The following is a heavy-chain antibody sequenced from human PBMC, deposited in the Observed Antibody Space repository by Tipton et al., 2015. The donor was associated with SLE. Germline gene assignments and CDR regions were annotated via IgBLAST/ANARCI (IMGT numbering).Heavy chain of an antibody. D-gene: IGHD4-17*01. V-gene: IGHV4-30-2*01. Sequence: TLSLTCAVSGGSISSGGYSWSWIRQPPGKGLEWIGYIYHSGSTYYNPSLKSRVTISVDTSKNQFSLKLSSVTAADTAVYYCARDHPIMTTVTSWGQGTLVTVSS. J-gene: IGHJ4*02. CDR2: IYHSGST. CDR3: ARDHPIMTTVTS. CDR1: GGSISSGGYS.